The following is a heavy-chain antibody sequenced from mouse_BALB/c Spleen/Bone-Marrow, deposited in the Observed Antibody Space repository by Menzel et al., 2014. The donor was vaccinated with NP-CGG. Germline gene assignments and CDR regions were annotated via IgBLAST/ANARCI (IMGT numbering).Heavy chain of an antibody. V-gene: IGHV5-17*02. D-gene: IGHD2-10*02. CDR3: AREYGNCWFAY. CDR1: GFTFSSFG. J-gene: IGHJ3*01. CDR2: ISSGSSTI. Sequence: EVKLMESGGGLVQPGGSRKLSCAASGFTFSSFGMHWVRQAPEKGLEWVAYISSGSSTIYYADTVKGRFTISRDNPKNTLFLQMTSLRPEDTAMYYCAREYGNCWFAYWGQGTLVTVSA.